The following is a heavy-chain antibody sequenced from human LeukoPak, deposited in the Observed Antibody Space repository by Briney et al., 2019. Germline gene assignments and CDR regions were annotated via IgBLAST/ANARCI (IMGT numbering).Heavy chain of an antibody. CDR2: IYHSGST. CDR1: GGSISSGGYS. CDR3: AREHQQWLVQNFDY. D-gene: IGHD6-19*01. Sequence: SETLSLTCAVSGGSISSGGYSWSWIRQTPGKGLEWIGYIYHSGSTYYNPSLKSRVTISVDRSKNQFSLKLSSVTAADTAVYYCAREHQQWLVQNFDYWGQGTLVTVSS. V-gene: IGHV4-30-2*01. J-gene: IGHJ4*02.